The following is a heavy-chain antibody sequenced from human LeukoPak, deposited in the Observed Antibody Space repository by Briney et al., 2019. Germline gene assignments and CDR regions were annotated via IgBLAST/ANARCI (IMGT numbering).Heavy chain of an antibody. Sequence: GGSPRLSCAASGFTFSSYEMNWVRQAPGKGLEWVSSISSSSSYIYYADSVKGRFTISRDNAKNSLYLQLNSLRAEDTAVYYCARGNWGQDYYYMDVWGKGTTVTVSS. CDR2: ISSSSSYI. CDR1: GFTFSSYE. D-gene: IGHD7-27*01. V-gene: IGHV3-21*04. J-gene: IGHJ6*03. CDR3: ARGNWGQDYYYMDV.